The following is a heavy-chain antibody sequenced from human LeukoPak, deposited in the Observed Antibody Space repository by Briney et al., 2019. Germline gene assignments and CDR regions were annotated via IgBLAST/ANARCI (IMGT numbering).Heavy chain of an antibody. V-gene: IGHV3-74*01. CDR2: ISPDGSTT. D-gene: IGHD3-3*01. Sequence: AGGSLRLSCAASGFTFSSYWMHWVRQAPGKGLVWVSRISPDGSTTGHADSVKGRFTTSRDNAKNTLFLQMNSLRAEDTAVYCCTKDFDFSSAIWGQGTLVTVPS. J-gene: IGHJ4*02. CDR3: TKDFDFSSAI. CDR1: GFTFSSYW.